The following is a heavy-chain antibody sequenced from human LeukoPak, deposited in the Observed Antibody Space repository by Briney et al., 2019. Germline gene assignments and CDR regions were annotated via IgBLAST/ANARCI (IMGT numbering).Heavy chain of an antibody. V-gene: IGHV1-69*10. J-gene: IGHJ4*02. CDR3: ARYSEPASVAAAGRLYYFDY. D-gene: IGHD6-13*01. Sequence: VKVSCTASGGTFSSYAISWVRQAPGQGLEWMGRIISFLGIANYAQKFQGRVTITADKSTSTAYMELSTLRSEDTAVYYCARYSEPASVAAAGRLYYFDYWGQGTLVTVSS. CDR2: IISFLGIA. CDR1: GGTFSSYA.